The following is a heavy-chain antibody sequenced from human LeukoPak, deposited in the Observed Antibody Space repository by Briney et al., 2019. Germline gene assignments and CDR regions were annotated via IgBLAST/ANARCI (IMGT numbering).Heavy chain of an antibody. CDR1: GYTFTTYW. Sequence: GESLKISCMGSGYTFTTYWIAWVRQMPGKGLEWVGIIYPGDSTITYSPAFQGQVTISADKSISTAYLQWNSLKASDTAMYYCARHVSDYYDSSGYYPNYYGMDVWGQGTTVTVSS. CDR2: IYPGDSTI. V-gene: IGHV5-51*01. J-gene: IGHJ6*02. D-gene: IGHD3-22*01. CDR3: ARHVSDYYDSSGYYPNYYGMDV.